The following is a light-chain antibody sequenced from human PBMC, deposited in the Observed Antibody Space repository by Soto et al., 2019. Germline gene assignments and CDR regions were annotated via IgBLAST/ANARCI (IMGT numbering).Light chain of an antibody. V-gene: IGLV2-8*01. J-gene: IGLJ2*01. CDR1: SSDVGGYDY. Sequence: QSALTQPPSASGSPGQSVTISCTGTSSDVGGYDYVSWYQQHPGKAPKLMIYEVTIRPSGVSDRFSGSKSGNTASLTVSGLQAEDEADYYCGTWDSSLSAAVFGGGTKLTVL. CDR3: GTWDSSLSAAV. CDR2: EVT.